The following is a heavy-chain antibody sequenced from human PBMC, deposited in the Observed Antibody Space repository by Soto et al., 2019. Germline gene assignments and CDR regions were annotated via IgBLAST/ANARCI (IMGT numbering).Heavy chain of an antibody. J-gene: IGHJ6*02. CDR2: LDTSGNT. Sequence: PSETLSLTCTVSGDSLNSSSYYWGWIRPPPEQGLEWIGRLDTSGNTNYNPSLKSRVTMSVDTSKKQFSLKLTSVTAADTAVYYCARYSSNWFQTEGMDVWGQGATVTVSS. CDR3: ARYSSNWFQTEGMDV. D-gene: IGHD6-13*01. CDR1: GDSLNSSSYY. V-gene: IGHV4-39*07.